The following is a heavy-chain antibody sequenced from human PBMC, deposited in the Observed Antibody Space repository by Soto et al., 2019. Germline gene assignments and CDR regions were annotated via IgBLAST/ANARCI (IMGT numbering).Heavy chain of an antibody. D-gene: IGHD2-15*01. CDR1: GFTFSSYA. Sequence: GGSLRLSCAASGFTFSSYAMSWVRQAPGKGLEWVSAISGSGGSTYYADSVKGRFTISRDPSKSTLYLQMNSLRAEDTAVYYCAKDRKGSYCSGGTCYFFDDWGQGSLVTVSS. J-gene: IGHJ4*02. CDR3: AKDRKGSYCSGGTCYFFDD. V-gene: IGHV3-23*01. CDR2: ISGSGGST.